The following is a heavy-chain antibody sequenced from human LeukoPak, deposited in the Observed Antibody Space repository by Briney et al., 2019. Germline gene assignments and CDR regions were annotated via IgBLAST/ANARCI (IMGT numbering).Heavy chain of an antibody. J-gene: IGHJ4*02. Sequence: PSETLSLTCAVYGGSFSGYYWSWIRQPPGKGLEWIGEINHSGSTNYNPSLKSRVTISVDTSKNQFSLKLSSVTAADTAVYYCARHQGTYPDYWGQGTLVTVSS. D-gene: IGHD1-14*01. V-gene: IGHV4-34*01. CDR1: GGSFSGYY. CDR3: ARHQGTYPDY. CDR2: INHSGST.